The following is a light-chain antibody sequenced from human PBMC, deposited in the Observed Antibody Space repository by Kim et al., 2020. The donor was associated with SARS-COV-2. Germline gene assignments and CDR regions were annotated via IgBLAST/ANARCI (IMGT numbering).Light chain of an antibody. CDR2: GAS. V-gene: IGKV3-15*01. CDR3: QQYKNWPPIT. CDR1: QRVRSN. J-gene: IGKJ5*01. Sequence: SPRESATYPCRAHQRVRSNLAWYQQQRRQASGLLIYGASTRATGIPARFSRSGSGTEFTLTISSLQSEDCAVYYCQQYKNWPPITFGQGTRLEIK.